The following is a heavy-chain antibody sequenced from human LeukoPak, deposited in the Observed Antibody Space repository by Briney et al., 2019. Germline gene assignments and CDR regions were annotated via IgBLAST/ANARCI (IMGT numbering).Heavy chain of an antibody. D-gene: IGHD1-1*01. Sequence: SETLSLTCAGYGGSFSGYYWSWLRQPPGKGLEWIGEINHSGSTNYNPSLKSRVTISVDTSKNQFSLKLSSVTAADTAVYYCARVYNWNDLFDYWGQGTLVTVSS. V-gene: IGHV4-34*01. CDR3: ARVYNWNDLFDY. CDR2: INHSGST. J-gene: IGHJ4*02. CDR1: GGSFSGYY.